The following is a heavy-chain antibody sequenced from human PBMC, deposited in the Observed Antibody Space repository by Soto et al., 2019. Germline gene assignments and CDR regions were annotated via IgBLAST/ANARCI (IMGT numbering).Heavy chain of an antibody. Sequence: GGSLSLSWAASGFTFSSYAMSWVRQAPGKGLEWVSAISGSGGSTYYADSVKGRFTISRDNSKNTLYLQMNSLRAEDTAVYYCAHGRGIAAAGLAGFDYWGQGTLVTVSS. V-gene: IGHV3-23*01. CDR3: AHGRGIAAAGLAGFDY. D-gene: IGHD6-13*01. J-gene: IGHJ4*02. CDR1: GFTFSSYA. CDR2: ISGSGGST.